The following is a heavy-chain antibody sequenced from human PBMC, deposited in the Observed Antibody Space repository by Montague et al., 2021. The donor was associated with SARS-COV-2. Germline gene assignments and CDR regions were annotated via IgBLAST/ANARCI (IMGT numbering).Heavy chain of an antibody. CDR3: AREFRIELWQTNWYFGL. Sequence: SETLSLTCSVSGGSISGHYWSWIRQPPGKGLEWIGNFDHSGNTKYNPSLKSRATISVDTSKNQFALRLSSVTAADTAVYYCAREFRIELWQTNWYFGLWGRGTLVTDSS. J-gene: IGHJ2*01. D-gene: IGHD3-16*01. V-gene: IGHV4-59*11. CDR2: FDHSGNT. CDR1: GGSISGHY.